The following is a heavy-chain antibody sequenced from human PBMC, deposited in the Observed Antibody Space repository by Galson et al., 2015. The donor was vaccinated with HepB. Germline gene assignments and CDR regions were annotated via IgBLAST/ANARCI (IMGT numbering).Heavy chain of an antibody. CDR2: IGYDGSEK. D-gene: IGHD6-13*01. V-gene: IGHV3-30*18. CDR3: AKDGRNSSWYYYYYYMDV. CDR1: GFSFSNYG. Sequence: SLRLSCAASGFSFSNYGMHWVRQAPGKGLEWVAVIGYDGSEKYYADSVKGRFTISRDNSRNTLYLQMNSLRAEDTAVYHCAKDGRNSSWYYYYYYMDVWGKGTTVTVSS. J-gene: IGHJ6*03.